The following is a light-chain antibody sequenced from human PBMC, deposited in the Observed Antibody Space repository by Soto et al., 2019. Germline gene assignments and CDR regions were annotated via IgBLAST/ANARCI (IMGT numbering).Light chain of an antibody. Sequence: IVWTQSPGNLSLYQGERGTLSYRASQSVSSSYLAWYQRKPGQAPRLLIHGASTRATGIPARFSGSGSGTEFTLTISNLQSEDFAVHFCQQYHNWPPITFGQGTRLEIK. CDR1: QSVSSSY. J-gene: IGKJ5*01. CDR3: QQYHNWPPIT. V-gene: IGKV3-20*01. CDR2: GAS.